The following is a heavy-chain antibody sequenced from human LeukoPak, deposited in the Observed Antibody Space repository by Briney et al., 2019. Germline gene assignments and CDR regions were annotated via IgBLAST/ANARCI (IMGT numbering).Heavy chain of an antibody. D-gene: IGHD4-17*01. Sequence: PSQTLSLTCTVSGGSISSGGYYWSWIRQHPGKGLEWIGYIYYSGSTYYNPSLKSRVSMSVDTSKNQFSLKLSSVTAADTAVYYCARAGGSCGDYCFDYWAREPWSPSPQ. CDR1: GGSISSGGYY. CDR2: IYYSGST. V-gene: IGHV4-31*03. CDR3: ARAGGSCGDYCFDY. J-gene: IGHJ4*02.